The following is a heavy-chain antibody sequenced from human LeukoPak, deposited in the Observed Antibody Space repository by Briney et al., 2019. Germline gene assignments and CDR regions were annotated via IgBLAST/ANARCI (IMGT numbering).Heavy chain of an antibody. V-gene: IGHV1-46*03. CDR1: GYTFTNYY. D-gene: IGHD2-15*01. Sequence: GASVKVSCKAAGYTFTNYYMQWVRQAPGQGLEWMGIINPRDGSTSYAQKFQGRVTVTRDTSTSTVYMELSSLRSEDTAVYYCARVYCSGGSCYESDFWGQGTLVTVSS. J-gene: IGHJ4*02. CDR2: INPRDGST. CDR3: ARVYCSGGSCYESDF.